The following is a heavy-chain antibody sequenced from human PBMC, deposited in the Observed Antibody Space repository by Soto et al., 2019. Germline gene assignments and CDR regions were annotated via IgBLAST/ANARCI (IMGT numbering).Heavy chain of an antibody. CDR1: GYRFTSYW. V-gene: IGHV5-51*01. J-gene: IGHJ6*02. CDR2: IYPGDSDT. Sequence: GESLKIPCKGPGYRFTSYWIGWVRQMPGKGLEWMGIIYPGDSDTRYSPSFQGQVTISADKSISTAYLQWSSLKASDTAMYYCAGNLGGDYYDYYGMDVWGQGTTVTVSS. D-gene: IGHD4-17*01. CDR3: AGNLGGDYYDYYGMDV.